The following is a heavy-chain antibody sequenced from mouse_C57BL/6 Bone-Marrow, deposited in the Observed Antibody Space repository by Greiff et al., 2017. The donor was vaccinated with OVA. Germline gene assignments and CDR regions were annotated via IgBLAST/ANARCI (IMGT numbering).Heavy chain of an antibody. CDR2: IYPRSGNT. CDR1: GYTFTSYG. Sequence: QVQLQQSGAELARPGASVKLSCKASGYTFTSYGISWVKQRTGQGLEWIGEIYPRSGNTYYNEKFKGKATLTADKSSSTAYMDLRSLTSEDSAVYFCARSRGTTVVDYWGQGTTLTVSS. V-gene: IGHV1-81*01. CDR3: ARSRGTTVVDY. D-gene: IGHD1-1*01. J-gene: IGHJ2*01.